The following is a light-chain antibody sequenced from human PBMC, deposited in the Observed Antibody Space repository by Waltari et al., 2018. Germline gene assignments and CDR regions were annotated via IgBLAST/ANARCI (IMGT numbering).Light chain of an antibody. J-gene: IGKJ1*01. CDR1: QSISSN. Sequence: EIVMTQSPATLSVSLGERATLSCRASQSISSNLAGYQQQPGQAPRLLIFGASTRATGIPTRFSGSGSGTEFTLTISSLQSEDFAIYYCQQYNNWLWTFGQGTEVEIK. V-gene: IGKV3-15*01. CDR2: GAS. CDR3: QQYNNWLWT.